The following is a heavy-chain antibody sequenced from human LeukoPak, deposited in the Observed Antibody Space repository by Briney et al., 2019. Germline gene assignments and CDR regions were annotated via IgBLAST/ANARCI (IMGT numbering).Heavy chain of an antibody. CDR2: IYYSGST. J-gene: IGHJ6*02. V-gene: IGHV4-31*03. CDR1: GGSISSGGYY. D-gene: IGHD6-13*01. Sequence: SETLSLTCTVSGGSISSGGYYWSWIRQHPGKGLEWIGYIYYSGSTYYNPSLKSRVTISVDTSKNQFSLKLSSVTAADTAVYYCARAPRKAAAGKDYYYGMDVWGQGTTVTVSS. CDR3: ARAPRKAAAGKDYYYGMDV.